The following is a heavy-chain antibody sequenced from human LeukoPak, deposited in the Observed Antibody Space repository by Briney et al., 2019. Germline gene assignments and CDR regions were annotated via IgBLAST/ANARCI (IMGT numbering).Heavy chain of an antibody. Sequence: PGGSLRLSCAASGFTFSSYGMHWVRQAPGKGLEWVAFIRYDGSNKYYADSVKGRFTISRDNFKNTLYLQMNSLRAEDTAVYYCARAPSPDYYDSSGYIDYWGQGTLVTVPS. V-gene: IGHV3-30*02. J-gene: IGHJ4*02. CDR2: IRYDGSNK. D-gene: IGHD3-22*01. CDR1: GFTFSSYG. CDR3: ARAPSPDYYDSSGYIDY.